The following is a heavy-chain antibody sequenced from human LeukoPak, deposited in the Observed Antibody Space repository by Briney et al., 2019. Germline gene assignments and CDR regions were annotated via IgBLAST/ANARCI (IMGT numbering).Heavy chain of an antibody. CDR1: GFTFSTST. V-gene: IGHV3-21*01. CDR2: ISGSSDYM. CDR3: VRIPNNAGFPNWFDP. J-gene: IGHJ5*02. D-gene: IGHD1-14*01. Sequence: GRSLRLSCAASGFTFSTSTMNWVRQAPGKGLEWVSSISGSSDYMYYADSVKGRFTISRDNAKNSLYLQMNSLRAEDTAVYYCVRIPNNAGFPNWFDPWGQGTLVTVSS.